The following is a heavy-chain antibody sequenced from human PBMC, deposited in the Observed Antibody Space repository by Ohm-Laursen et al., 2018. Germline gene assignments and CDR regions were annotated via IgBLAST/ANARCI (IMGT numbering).Heavy chain of an antibody. J-gene: IGHJ5*02. CDR3: AQSIVVVVAATLTTVTTRRWFDP. Sequence: SETLSLTCAVYGGSFSGYYWSWIRQPPGKGLEWIGEINHSGSTKYNPSLKSRVTISVDTSKNQFSLKLSSVTAADTAVYYCAQSIVVVVAATLTTVTTRRWFDPWGQGALVTVSS. D-gene: IGHD2-15*01. CDR1: GGSFSGYY. CDR2: INHSGST. V-gene: IGHV4-34*01.